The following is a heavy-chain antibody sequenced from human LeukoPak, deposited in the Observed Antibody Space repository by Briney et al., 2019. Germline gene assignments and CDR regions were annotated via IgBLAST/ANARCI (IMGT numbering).Heavy chain of an antibody. D-gene: IGHD1-1*01. CDR1: GFTFSSYW. J-gene: IGHJ4*02. CDR2: IKQDGSEK. V-gene: IGHV3-7*01. CDR3: ARSGTIYPDFDY. Sequence: PGGSLRLSCAASGFTFSSYWMSWVRQAPGKGLEWVTNIKQDGSEKYYVDSVKGRFTISRDNAKNSLYLQMNSLRAEDAAVYYCARSGTIYPDFDYWGQGTLVTVSS.